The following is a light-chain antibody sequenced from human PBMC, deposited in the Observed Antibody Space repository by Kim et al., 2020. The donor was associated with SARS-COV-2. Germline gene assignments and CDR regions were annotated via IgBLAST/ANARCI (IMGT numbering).Light chain of an antibody. CDR3: QQRSNWPPLT. CDR2: DAS. V-gene: IGKV3-11*01. J-gene: IGKJ4*01. CDR1: QSVSSY. Sequence: YPGERATLSCRASQSVSSYLAWYQQKPGQAPRRLIYDASNRATGIPARFSGSGSGTDFTLTISSLEPEDFAVYYCQQRSNWPPLTFGGGTKVDIK.